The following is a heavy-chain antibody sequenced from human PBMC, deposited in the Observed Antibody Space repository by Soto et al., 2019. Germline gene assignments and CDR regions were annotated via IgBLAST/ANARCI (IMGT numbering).Heavy chain of an antibody. CDR1: GFTFNDFE. CDR2: IDGSGATK. D-gene: IGHD3-10*01. Sequence: EVQLLESGGGLVQPGGSLRLSCGVSGFTFNDFEMNWVRQAPGKGLEWLAYIDGSGATKKYADSVRGRFTISRDNANNSLFLQMSILSAAATAMYYCARGFGRFNYWGQGTLVSVSS. V-gene: IGHV3-48*03. J-gene: IGHJ4*02. CDR3: ARGFGRFNY.